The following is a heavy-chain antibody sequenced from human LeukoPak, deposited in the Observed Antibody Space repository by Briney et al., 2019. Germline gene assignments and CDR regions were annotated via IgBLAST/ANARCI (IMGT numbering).Heavy chain of an antibody. Sequence: GGSLRLSGAAPGFSFSDYYMSWIRQAPGKGLEWVSYTYGGSTTTYYADSVKGRFTISRDNAKDSLFLEINSLRAEDTAVYYCARGDLHRYPDSWGQGTLVTVSA. CDR3: ARGDLHRYPDS. J-gene: IGHJ4*02. CDR2: TYGGSTTT. V-gene: IGHV3-11*01. D-gene: IGHD2-21*02. CDR1: GFSFSDYY.